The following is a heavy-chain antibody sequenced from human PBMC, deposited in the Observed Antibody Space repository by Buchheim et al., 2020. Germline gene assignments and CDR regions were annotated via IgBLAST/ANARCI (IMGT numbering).Heavy chain of an antibody. CDR1: GFTFSSYA. CDR3: AKGSRGSWPYYFDY. J-gene: IGHJ4*02. V-gene: IGHV3-23*01. CDR2: IGVGGGT. Sequence: EVQLLESGGGLVQPGGSLRLSCAASGFTFSSYAMAWVRQAPGKGLEWVSAIGVGGGTYYADSMKGRFTISSDNSKNTLYLQMNSLRAEDTAVYYCAKGSRGSWPYYFDYWGQGTL. D-gene: IGHD3-10*01.